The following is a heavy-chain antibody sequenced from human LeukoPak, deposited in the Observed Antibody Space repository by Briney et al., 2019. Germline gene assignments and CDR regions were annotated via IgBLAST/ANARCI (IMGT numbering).Heavy chain of an antibody. D-gene: IGHD3-16*01. CDR1: GGSISSYY. CDR3: ARLGQPNAFDI. J-gene: IGHJ3*02. V-gene: IGHV4-59*08. CDR2: FHYSGST. Sequence: SETLSLTCTVSGGSISSYYWTWIRQPPGKGLEFIGYFHYSGSTNYNPSLKSRVTISVDTSKKQFSLKLTSVTAADTAVYYCARLGQPNAFDIWGRGTMVTVSS.